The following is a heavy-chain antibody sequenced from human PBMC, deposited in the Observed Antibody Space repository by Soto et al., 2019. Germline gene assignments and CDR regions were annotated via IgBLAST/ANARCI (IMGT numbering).Heavy chain of an antibody. Sequence: VGSLRLSCAASGFTFSDYNMDWVRQAPGKGLEWISYIHVSSSPKYYADSVEGRFTISRDNAEKLLYLEMNSLRDEDTAVYYCVRDGGRSGTMDYWGRGVLVTVSS. CDR3: VRDGGRSGTMDY. V-gene: IGHV3-48*02. CDR1: GFTFSDYN. CDR2: IHVSSSPK. D-gene: IGHD3-16*01. J-gene: IGHJ4*02.